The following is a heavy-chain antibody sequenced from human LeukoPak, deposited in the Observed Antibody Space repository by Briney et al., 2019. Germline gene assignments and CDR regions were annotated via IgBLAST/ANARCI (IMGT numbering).Heavy chain of an antibody. Sequence: GRSLRLSCAASGFTFDDYAMHWVRQAPGEGLEWVSGISWNSGSIGYADSVKGRFTISRDNAKNSLYLQMNSLRAEDTALYYCAKGSGGDFYWGQGTLVTVSS. CDR3: AKGSGGDFY. J-gene: IGHJ4*02. CDR2: ISWNSGSI. D-gene: IGHD2-21*02. CDR1: GFTFDDYA. V-gene: IGHV3-9*01.